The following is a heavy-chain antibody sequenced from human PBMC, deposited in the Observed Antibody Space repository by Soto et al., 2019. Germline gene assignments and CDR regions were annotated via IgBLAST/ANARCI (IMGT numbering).Heavy chain of an antibody. CDR1: GGSISSSSYY. D-gene: IGHD3-22*01. CDR3: ARKLAGKYDYDSSGYSLRRDY. CDR2: IYYSGST. V-gene: IGHV4-39*01. J-gene: IGHJ4*02. Sequence: PSETLSLTCTVSGGSISSSSYYWGWIRQPPGKGLEWIGSIYYSGSTYYNPSLKSRVTISVDTSKNQFSLKLSSVTAADTAVYYCARKLAGKYDYDSSGYSLRRDYWGQGTLVTVSS.